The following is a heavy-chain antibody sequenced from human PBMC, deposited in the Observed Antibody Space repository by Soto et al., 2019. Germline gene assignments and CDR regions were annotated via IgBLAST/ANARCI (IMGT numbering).Heavy chain of an antibody. CDR3: ARPGWFGDAFDI. V-gene: IGHV4-31*03. CDR1: GVSISSGGYY. CDR2: IYYSGST. J-gene: IGHJ3*02. D-gene: IGHD3-16*01. Sequence: SETLSLTCTVSGVSISSGGYYWSWIRQHPGKGLEWIGYIYYSGSTYYNPSLKSRVTISVDTSKNQFSLKLSSVTAADTAVYYCARPGWFGDAFDIWGQGTMVTVSS.